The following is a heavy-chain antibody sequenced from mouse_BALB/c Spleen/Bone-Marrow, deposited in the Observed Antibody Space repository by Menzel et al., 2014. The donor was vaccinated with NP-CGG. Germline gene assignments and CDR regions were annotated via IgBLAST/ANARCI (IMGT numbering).Heavy chain of an antibody. CDR2: INPSNGGT. CDR3: TRDHYYYGSSYWYFDV. Sequence: SGAELVKPGASVKLSCKASGYTFTSYYMYWVKQRPGQGPEGIGGINPSNGGTNFNEKFKSKATLTVDKSSSTAYMQLSSLTSEDSAVYYCTRDHYYYGSSYWYFDVWGAGTTVTVSS. J-gene: IGHJ1*01. CDR1: GYTFTSYY. V-gene: IGHV1S81*02. D-gene: IGHD1-1*01.